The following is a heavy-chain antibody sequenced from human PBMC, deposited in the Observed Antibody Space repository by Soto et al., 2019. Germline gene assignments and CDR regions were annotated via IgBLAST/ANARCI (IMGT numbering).Heavy chain of an antibody. CDR1: GDSLSSSY. CDR3: ARERFRTSVMYRYFDL. Sequence: QVQLQESGPGLVRPSETLSLTCTVSGDSLSSSYWSWIRQPPGKGLEWIGYIYYSGSTNYNPALKSRLSMSVDTSKNQLSLKLSSVTAADTAVYYCARERFRTSVMYRYFDLWGRGTLVTVSS. V-gene: IGHV4-59*01. CDR2: IYYSGST. D-gene: IGHD4-17*01. J-gene: IGHJ2*01.